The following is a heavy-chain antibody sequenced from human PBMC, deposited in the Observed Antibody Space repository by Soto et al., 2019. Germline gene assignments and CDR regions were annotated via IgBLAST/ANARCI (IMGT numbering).Heavy chain of an antibody. CDR2: ITSSSNLI. V-gene: IGHV3-21*01. CDR3: ARDISEGFH. D-gene: IGHD3-3*02. J-gene: IGHJ4*02. Sequence: SITSSSNLIWYSDSVKGRFTISRDNAKNSLYLQMNSLRAEDTAVYFCARDISEGFHWGQGTLVTVSS.